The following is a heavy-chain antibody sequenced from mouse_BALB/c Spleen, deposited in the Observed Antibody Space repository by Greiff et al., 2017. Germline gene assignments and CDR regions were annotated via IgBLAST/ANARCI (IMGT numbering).Heavy chain of an antibody. CDR1: GYTFTSYW. V-gene: IGHV1-7*01. CDR3: TEDYNVVRIAY. J-gene: IGHJ3*01. Sequence: QVQLKESGAELAKPGASVKMSCKASGYTFTSYWMHWVKQRPGQGLEWIGYINPSTGYTEYNQKFKDKATLTADKSSSTADMQLSSLTSEDSAVYCCTEDYNVVRIAYWGQGTLVTVSA. D-gene: IGHD1-1*01. CDR2: INPSTGYT.